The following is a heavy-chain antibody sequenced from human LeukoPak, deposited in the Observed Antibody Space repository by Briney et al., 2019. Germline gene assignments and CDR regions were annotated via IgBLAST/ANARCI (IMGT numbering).Heavy chain of an antibody. CDR1: GDSMKSYY. J-gene: IGHJ6*02. Sequence: SETLSLTCTVSGDSMKSYYWTWIRQPPGKGLEWIGYIYYTGSTNYNPSLKSRVTISVDTSKNQFSLKLSSVTAADTAVYYCAKEREYCSSGSCHYDLDVWGQGTTVTVPS. D-gene: IGHD2-15*01. CDR3: AKEREYCSSGSCHYDLDV. CDR2: IYYTGST. V-gene: IGHV4-59*01.